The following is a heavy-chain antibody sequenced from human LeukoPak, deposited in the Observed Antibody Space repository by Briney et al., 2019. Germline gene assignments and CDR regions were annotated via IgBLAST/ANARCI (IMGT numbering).Heavy chain of an antibody. D-gene: IGHD6-13*01. CDR2: ISAYNGNT. CDR1: GYTFTSYG. V-gene: IGHV1-18*01. Sequence: GASVKVSCKASGYTFTSYGISWVRQAPGQGLEWMGWISAYNGNTNYAQKLQGRVTMTTDTSTSTAYMELRSLRSDDTAVYYCASIAAAGTINYYYYMDVWGKGTTVTVSS. J-gene: IGHJ6*03. CDR3: ASIAAAGTINYYYYMDV.